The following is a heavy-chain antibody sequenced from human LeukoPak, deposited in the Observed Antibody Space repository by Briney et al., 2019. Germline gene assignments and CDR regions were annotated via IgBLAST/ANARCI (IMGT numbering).Heavy chain of an antibody. CDR3: AREPRWLRGFDY. J-gene: IGHJ4*02. Sequence: GGSLRLSCTASGFTFGDYVMSWVRQAPGKGLEWVSYISSSGSTIYYADSVKGRFTISRDNAKNSLYLQMNSLRAEDTAVYYCAREPRWLRGFDYWGQGTLVTVSS. V-gene: IGHV3-48*03. D-gene: IGHD5-12*01. CDR1: GFTFGDYV. CDR2: ISSSGSTI.